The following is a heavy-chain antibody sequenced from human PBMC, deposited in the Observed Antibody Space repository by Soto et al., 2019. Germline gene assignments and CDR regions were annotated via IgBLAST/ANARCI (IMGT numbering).Heavy chain of an antibody. CDR3: ARVFHGSGSYSLDY. CDR1: GFTFSDHY. J-gene: IGHJ4*02. CDR2: TRNKVNGYTT. V-gene: IGHV3-72*01. D-gene: IGHD3-10*01. Sequence: EVQLVESGGGLVQPGGSLRLSCAVSGFTFSDHYMDWVRQAPGKGLEWVGRTRNKVNGYTTEYAASVKGRFTISRDDSKNSLYQQTDSLKTEDTAVYYCARVFHGSGSYSLDYWGQGTLVIVSS.